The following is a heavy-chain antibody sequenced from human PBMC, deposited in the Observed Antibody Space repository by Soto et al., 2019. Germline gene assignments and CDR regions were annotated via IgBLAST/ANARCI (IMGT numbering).Heavy chain of an antibody. CDR2: IKQDGSDF. CDR3: ARSVGWRDAFDI. Sequence: GGSLRLSCAASGFTFSSYGMHWVRQASGKGLEWVANIKQDGSDFYYVDSVKGRFTISRDNAKNSLYLQMNSLRAEDTAVYYCARSVGWRDAFDIWGQGTMVTVSS. J-gene: IGHJ3*02. D-gene: IGHD1-26*01. V-gene: IGHV3-7*01. CDR1: GFTFSSYG.